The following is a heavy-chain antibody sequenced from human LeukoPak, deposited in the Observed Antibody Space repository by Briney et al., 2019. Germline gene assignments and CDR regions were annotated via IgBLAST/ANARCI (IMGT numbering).Heavy chain of an antibody. CDR1: GGSISSGGYY. V-gene: IGHV4-31*03. CDR2: IYYSGST. Sequence: SETLSLTCTVSGGSISSGGYYWSWIRQHPGKGLEWIGYIYYSGSTYYNPSPKSRVTISVDTSKNQFSLKLSSVTAADTAVYYCARGGYCSSTSCYRQLDVWGKGTTVTVSS. CDR3: ARGGYCSSTSCYRQLDV. J-gene: IGHJ6*04. D-gene: IGHD2-2*03.